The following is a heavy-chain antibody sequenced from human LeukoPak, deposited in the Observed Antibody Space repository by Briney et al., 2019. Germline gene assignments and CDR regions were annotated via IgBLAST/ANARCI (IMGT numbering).Heavy chain of an antibody. D-gene: IGHD2-15*01. V-gene: IGHV4-39*01. Sequence: SETLSLTCAVSGGSISSDSYYWGWIRQPPGKGLEWIGSIYSGGTTYYNPSLKSRVTISVDTSKNQFSLKLTSVTAADAAAYYCARLSRNCSGGYCYLYYWGQGTLVTVSS. J-gene: IGHJ4*02. CDR2: IYSGGTT. CDR1: GGSISSDSYY. CDR3: ARLSRNCSGGYCYLYY.